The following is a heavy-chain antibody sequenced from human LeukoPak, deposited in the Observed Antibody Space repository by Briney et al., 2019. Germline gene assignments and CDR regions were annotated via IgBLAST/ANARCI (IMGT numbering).Heavy chain of an antibody. J-gene: IGHJ3*02. V-gene: IGHV4-59*01. CDR2: IFYSGST. CDR3: ARVNCGGDCYSDRGAFDI. CDR1: GGPISDYY. D-gene: IGHD2-21*02. Sequence: LETLSLTCTVPGGPISDYYWTWIRQPPGKGLEWIGHIFYSGSTNYNPSLKGRVTISVDTSKNQFSLRLSSVTAADTAVYYCARVNCGGDCYSDRGAFDIWGQGTMVTVSS.